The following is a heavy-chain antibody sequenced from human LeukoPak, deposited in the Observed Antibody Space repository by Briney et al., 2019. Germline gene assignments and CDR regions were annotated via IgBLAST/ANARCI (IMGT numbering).Heavy chain of an antibody. CDR2: IYPGDSDT. CDR3: ARHGPGSSSWYLFYY. D-gene: IGHD6-13*01. Sequence: GESLKISCKGSGYSFTSYWIGWVRQMPGKGLEWMGIIYPGDSDTRYSPSFQGQVTTSADKSISTAYLQWSSLKASGTAMYYCARHGPGSSSWYLFYYGGQGTLVTVSS. J-gene: IGHJ4*02. CDR1: GYSFTSYW. V-gene: IGHV5-51*01.